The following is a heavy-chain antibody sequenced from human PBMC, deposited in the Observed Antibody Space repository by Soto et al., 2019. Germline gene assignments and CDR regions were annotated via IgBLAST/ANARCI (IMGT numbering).Heavy chain of an antibody. CDR3: VRFGGAAAGPGDY. CDR2: ISSSGTTI. J-gene: IGHJ4*02. D-gene: IGHD6-13*01. CDR1: EFTFSSYE. V-gene: IGHV3-48*03. Sequence: PGGSLRLSCVASEFTFSSYEMNWVRQAPGKWLEWVSYISSSGTTIYYTDSVKGRFTISRDNAKKSLYLQMNSLRAEDTAVYYCVRFGGAAAGPGDYWGQGXLVTVHS.